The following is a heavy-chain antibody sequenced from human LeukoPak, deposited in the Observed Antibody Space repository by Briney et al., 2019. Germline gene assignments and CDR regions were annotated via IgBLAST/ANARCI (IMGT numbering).Heavy chain of an antibody. CDR3: AKVAVSWYGDYGRGYFDL. V-gene: IGHV3-21*04. CDR1: GFTFSSYS. Sequence: GGSLRLSCAASGFTFSSYSMNWVRQAPGKGLEWVSSISSSSSYIYYADSVKGRFTISRDISKNTLYLQMNSLRAEDTAVYYCAKVAVSWYGDYGRGYFDLWGRGTLVTVSS. J-gene: IGHJ2*01. D-gene: IGHD4-17*01. CDR2: ISSSSSYI.